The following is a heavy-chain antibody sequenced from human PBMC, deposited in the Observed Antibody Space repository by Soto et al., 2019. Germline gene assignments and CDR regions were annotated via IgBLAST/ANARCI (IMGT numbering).Heavy chain of an antibody. CDR2: IYYSGST. D-gene: IGHD2-15*01. V-gene: IGHV4-59*01. J-gene: IGHJ4*02. CDR1: GGSIGSYY. CDR3: ARTIGGYFDY. Sequence: SETLSLTCTVCGGSIGSYYWSWIRQPPGKGPEWIGYIYYSGSTNYNPSLKSRVTISVDTSKNQFSLKLRSVTAADTAVYYCARTIGGYFDYWGQGTLVTVSS.